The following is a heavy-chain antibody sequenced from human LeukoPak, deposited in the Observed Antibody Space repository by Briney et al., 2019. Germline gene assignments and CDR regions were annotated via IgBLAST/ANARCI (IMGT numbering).Heavy chain of an antibody. Sequence: GESLKISCKGSGYRFTSYWISWVRQPPGQGLEWMGWISAYNGNTNYSQKLQGRVTMTTDTSTSTAYMELRSLRSDDTAVYYCARGRPIMITFEGVIDYREPLDYWGQGTLVTVSS. V-gene: IGHV1-18*04. J-gene: IGHJ4*02. D-gene: IGHD3-16*02. CDR1: GYRFTSYW. CDR2: ISAYNGNT. CDR3: ARGRPIMITFEGVIDYREPLDY.